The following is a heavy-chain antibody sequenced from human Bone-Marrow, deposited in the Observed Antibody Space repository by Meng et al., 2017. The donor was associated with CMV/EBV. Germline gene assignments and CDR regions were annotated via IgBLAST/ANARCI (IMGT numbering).Heavy chain of an antibody. J-gene: IGHJ4*02. CDR2: IYHSGST. CDR3: ARTLSFKPPSGY. D-gene: IGHD2/OR15-2a*01. Sequence: SETLSLTCTVSGGSISSSSYYWGWIRQPPGKGLEWIGSIYHSGSTYYNPSLKSRVTISVDTSKNQFSLKLSSVTAADTAVYYCARTLSFKPPSGYWGQGTLVTVSS. CDR1: GGSISSSSYY. V-gene: IGHV4-39*07.